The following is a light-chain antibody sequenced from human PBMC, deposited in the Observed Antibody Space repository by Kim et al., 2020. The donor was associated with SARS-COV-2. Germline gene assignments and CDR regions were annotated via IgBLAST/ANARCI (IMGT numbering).Light chain of an antibody. Sequence: SYELTQPPSVSVSPGQTASITCPGDKLGDKYACWYQQKPGQSSVLVIYQDSKRPSGIPERFSGSNSGNTATLTISGTQAIDEADYYCPAWDSSIVVFGGG. CDR3: PAWDSSIVV. CDR2: QDS. V-gene: IGLV3-1*01. J-gene: IGLJ2*01. CDR1: KLGDKY.